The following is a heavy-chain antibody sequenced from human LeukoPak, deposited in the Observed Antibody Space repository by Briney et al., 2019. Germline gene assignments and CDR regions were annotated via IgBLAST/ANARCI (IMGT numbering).Heavy chain of an antibody. CDR2: NNHNGGT. CDR1: GYSLTNHY. V-gene: IGHV4-34*01. CDR3: ARGPAAVHP. D-gene: IGHD6-13*01. Sequence: SETLYLTCAVYGYSLTNHYWIWIRQPPGKGQEWIGENNHNGGTNYNPSLKSRVTISVDTSKNQFFLRLSSVTAADTAVYYCARGPAAVHPWGQGTLVSVS. J-gene: IGHJ5*02.